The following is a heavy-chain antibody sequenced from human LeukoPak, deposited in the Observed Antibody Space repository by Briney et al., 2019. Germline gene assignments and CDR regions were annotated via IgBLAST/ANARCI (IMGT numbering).Heavy chain of an antibody. CDR2: IYYSGST. CDR3: ARQGVRGVPDY. V-gene: IGHV4-59*08. J-gene: IGHJ4*02. D-gene: IGHD3-10*01. Sequence: TSETLSLTWTVSGGSISSYYWSWIRQPPGKGLEWIGYIYYSGSTNYNPSLKSRVTIPVDTSKNQFSLKLSSVTAADTAVYYCARQGVRGVPDYWGQGTLVTVSS. CDR1: GGSISSYY.